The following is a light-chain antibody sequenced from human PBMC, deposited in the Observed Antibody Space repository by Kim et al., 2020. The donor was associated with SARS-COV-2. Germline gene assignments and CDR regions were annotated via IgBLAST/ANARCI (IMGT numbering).Light chain of an antibody. V-gene: IGLV3-1*01. Sequence: VSPGQTASITCAGDKLGDKYACWYQQKPGQSPVLVIYQDSKRPSGIPERFSGSNSGNTATLTISGTQAMDEADYYCQAWDSSTAWVFGGGTKLTVL. CDR2: QDS. CDR1: KLGDKY. CDR3: QAWDSSTAWV. J-gene: IGLJ3*02.